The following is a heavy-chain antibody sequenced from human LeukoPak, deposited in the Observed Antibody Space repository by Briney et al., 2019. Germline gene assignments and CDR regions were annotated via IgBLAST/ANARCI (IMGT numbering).Heavy chain of an antibody. J-gene: IGHJ6*02. CDR1: GFTFSSYA. D-gene: IGHD1-14*01. CDR2: ISGSGGST. CDR3: AKRPRRVITYGGMDV. V-gene: IGHV3-23*01. Sequence: GGSLRLSCAASGFTFSSYAMSWVRQAPGKGLEWVSAISGSGGSTYYADSVKGRFTISRDNSKNTLYLRMNSLRAEDTAVYYCAKRPRRVITYGGMDVWGQGTTVTVSS.